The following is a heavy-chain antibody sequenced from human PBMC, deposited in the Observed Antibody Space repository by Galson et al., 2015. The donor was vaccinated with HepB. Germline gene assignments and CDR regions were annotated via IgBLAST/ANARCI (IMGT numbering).Heavy chain of an antibody. J-gene: IGHJ4*02. Sequence: SLRLSCAASGFTFSSYWMSWVRQAPGKGLEWVANIKQDGSEKYYVDSVKGRFTISRDNAKNSLYLQMNSLRAEDTAVYYCARGHENGDYHFDYWGQGTLVTVSS. CDR1: GFTFSSYW. V-gene: IGHV3-7*03. CDR2: IKQDGSEK. D-gene: IGHD4-17*01. CDR3: ARGHENGDYHFDY.